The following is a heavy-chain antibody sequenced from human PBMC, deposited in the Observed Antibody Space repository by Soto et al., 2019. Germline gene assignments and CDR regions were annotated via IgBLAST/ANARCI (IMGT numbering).Heavy chain of an antibody. V-gene: IGHV3-23*01. CDR1: GFTFSSYA. Sequence: GGSLRLSCAASGFTFSSYAMSWVRQAPGKGLEWVSAISGSGGSTYYADSVKGRFTISRDNSKNTLYLQMNSLRAEDTAVYYCAKSIAKYCSGGSCYSASYYYYMDVWGKGTTVTVSS. CDR2: ISGSGGST. CDR3: AKSIAKYCSGGSCYSASYYYYMDV. D-gene: IGHD2-15*01. J-gene: IGHJ6*03.